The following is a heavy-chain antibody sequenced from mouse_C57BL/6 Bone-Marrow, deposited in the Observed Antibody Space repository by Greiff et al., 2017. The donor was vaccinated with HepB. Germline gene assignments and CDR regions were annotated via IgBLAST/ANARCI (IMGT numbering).Heavy chain of an antibody. D-gene: IGHD1-2*01. CDR2: IYPGDGDT. CDR3: ALTTAFDY. J-gene: IGHJ2*01. Sequence: VKLMESGPELVKPGASVKISCKASGYAFSSSWMNWVKQRPGKGLEWIGRIYPGDGDTNYNGKFKGKATLTADKSSSTAYMQLSSLTSEDSAVYFCALTTAFDYWGQGTTLTVSS. V-gene: IGHV1-82*01. CDR1: GYAFSSSW.